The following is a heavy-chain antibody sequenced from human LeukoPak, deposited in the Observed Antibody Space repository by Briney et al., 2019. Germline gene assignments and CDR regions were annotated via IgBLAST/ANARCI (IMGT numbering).Heavy chain of an antibody. J-gene: IGHJ3*02. V-gene: IGHV4-59*06. D-gene: IGHD3-22*01. CDR3: ARDSTAGYYDSSGYPPSDAFDI. Sequence: PSEPLSLTCTVSGGSISSYYWSWIRQPPGKGLEWIGYIYYSGSTYYNPSLKSRVTISVDTSKNQFSLKLSSVTAADTAVYYCARDSTAGYYDSSGYPPSDAFDIWGQGTMVTVSS. CDR1: GGSISSYY. CDR2: IYYSGST.